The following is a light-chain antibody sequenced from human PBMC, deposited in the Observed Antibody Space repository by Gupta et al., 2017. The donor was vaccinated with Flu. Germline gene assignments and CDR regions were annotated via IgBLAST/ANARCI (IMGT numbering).Light chain of an antibody. CDR2: DVT. V-gene: IGLV2-11*01. Sequence: QSAPPQPRSVSGSPGQSVTISCTGSSNDVGGSNRVSWYQPRPGKAPKLILYDVTERPSGVPDRFSGSKSGNTASLTISGLQADDEADCYCSSHAGRVTWVFGTGTTVTVL. CDR1: SNDVGGSNR. CDR3: SSHAGRVTWV. J-gene: IGLJ1*01.